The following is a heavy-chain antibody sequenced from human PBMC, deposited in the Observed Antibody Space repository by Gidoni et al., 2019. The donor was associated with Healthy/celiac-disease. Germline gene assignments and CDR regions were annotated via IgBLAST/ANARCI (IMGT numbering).Heavy chain of an antibody. CDR2: INHSGSP. CDR3: ARGALAAGAPHFDY. J-gene: IGHJ4*02. D-gene: IGHD2-15*01. CDR1: GGSFSGYY. Sequence: QVQLQQWGAGLLKPSETLSLTCAVSGGSFSGYYWSWIRQPPGKGLEWIGEINHSGSPNYNPSLKSRVTISVDTSKNQFSLKLSSVTAADTAVYYCARGALAAGAPHFDYWGQGTLVTVSS. V-gene: IGHV4-34*01.